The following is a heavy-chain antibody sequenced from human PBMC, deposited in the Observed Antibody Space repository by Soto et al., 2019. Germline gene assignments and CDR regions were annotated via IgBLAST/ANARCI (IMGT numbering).Heavy chain of an antibody. CDR3: AKEAVVVVAATRAHHYYMDV. D-gene: IGHD2-15*01. CDR2: ISGSGGST. V-gene: IGHV3-23*01. Sequence: PGGSLRLSCAASGFTFSSYAMSWVRQAPGKGLEWVSAISGSGGSTYYADSVKGRFTISRDNSKNTLYLQMNSLRAEDTAVYYCAKEAVVVVAATRAHHYYMDVWGKGTTVTVSS. CDR1: GFTFSSYA. J-gene: IGHJ6*03.